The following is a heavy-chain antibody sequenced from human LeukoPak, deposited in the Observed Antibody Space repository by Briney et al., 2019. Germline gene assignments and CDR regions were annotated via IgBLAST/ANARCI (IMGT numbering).Heavy chain of an antibody. CDR2: IRRKRNGYTT. J-gene: IGHJ3*02. Sequence: GGSLRLSCAASGFRFSDYILDWVRQAPGKGLEWVGRIRRKRNGYTTEYAASVKGRFTISRDDLKKSLDLHMTSLKTDDTAVYYCPRDGTEGDNSAFDIWGQGTMVTVSS. V-gene: IGHV3-72*01. D-gene: IGHD3-22*01. CDR1: GFRFSDYI. CDR3: PRDGTEGDNSAFDI.